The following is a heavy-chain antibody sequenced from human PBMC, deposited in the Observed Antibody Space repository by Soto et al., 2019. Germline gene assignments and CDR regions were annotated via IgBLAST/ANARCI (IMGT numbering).Heavy chain of an antibody. Sequence: SETLSLTCTVSGGSIISGDYYWIWIRQPPGKGLEWIGYIYYSGSTYYNPPLKSRVTISVDTSKNQFSLKLSSVTAADTAVYYCARVQNYDYGGNYFDYWGQGTLVTVSS. CDR3: ARVQNYDYGGNYFDY. CDR2: IYYSGST. J-gene: IGHJ4*02. D-gene: IGHD4-17*01. V-gene: IGHV4-30-4*01. CDR1: GGSIISGDYY.